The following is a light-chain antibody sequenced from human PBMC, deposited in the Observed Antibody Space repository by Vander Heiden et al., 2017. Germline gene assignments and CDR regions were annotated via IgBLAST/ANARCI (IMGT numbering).Light chain of an antibody. CDR2: GNS. CDR3: QSYDSSLSVYV. Sequence: QSVLTQPPSVSGAPAPRVTIPCPGSSSNIGAGYDVHWYQQLPGTAPKLLIYGNSNRPSGVPDRFSGSKSGTSASLAITGLQAEDEADYYCQSYDSSLSVYVFGTGTKVTVL. V-gene: IGLV1-40*01. CDR1: SSNIGAGYD. J-gene: IGLJ1*01.